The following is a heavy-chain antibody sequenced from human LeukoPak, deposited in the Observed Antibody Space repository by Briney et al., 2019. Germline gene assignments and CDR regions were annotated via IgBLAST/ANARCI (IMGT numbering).Heavy chain of an antibody. J-gene: IGHJ4*02. D-gene: IGHD3-22*01. CDR3: ATLYYYDSSGYYYFDY. V-gene: IGHV1-69*13. Sequence: SVKVSCKASGGTFVGYAISWVRQAPGQGLEWMGGIIPIFGTANYAQKFQGRVTITADESTSTAYMELSSLRSEDTAVYYCATLYYYDSSGYYYFDYWGQGTLVTVSS. CDR2: IIPIFGTA. CDR1: GGTFVGYA.